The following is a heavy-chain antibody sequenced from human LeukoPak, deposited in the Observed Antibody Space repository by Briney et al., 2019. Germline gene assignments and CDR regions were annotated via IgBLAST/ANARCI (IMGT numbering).Heavy chain of an antibody. Sequence: SETLSLTCTVSGGSISSSSYYWGWIRQPPGKGLEWIGSIYYSGSTYYNPSLKSRVTISVDTSKNQFSLNLNSVTAADTAVYYCARDPAGCTNGVCYSSHMDVWGKGTTVTVSS. CDR3: ARDPAGCTNGVCYSSHMDV. CDR1: GGSISSSSYY. V-gene: IGHV4-39*07. J-gene: IGHJ6*03. CDR2: IYYSGST. D-gene: IGHD2-8*01.